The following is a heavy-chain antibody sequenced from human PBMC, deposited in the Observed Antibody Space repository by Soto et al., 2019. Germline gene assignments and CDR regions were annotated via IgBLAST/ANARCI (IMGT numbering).Heavy chain of an antibody. CDR2: INHSGST. CDR1: GGSFSGYY. D-gene: IGHD1-26*01. CDR3: ARVTGELYYFDY. V-gene: IGHV4-34*01. Sequence: NPSETLSLTCAVYGGSFSGYYWSWIRQPPGKGLEWIGEINHSGSTNYNPSLKSRVTISVDTSKNQFSLKLSSVTAADTAVYYCARVTGELYYFDYWGQGTLVTVSS. J-gene: IGHJ4*02.